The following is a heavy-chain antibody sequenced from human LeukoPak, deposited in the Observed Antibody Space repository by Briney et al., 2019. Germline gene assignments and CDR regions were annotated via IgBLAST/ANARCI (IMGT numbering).Heavy chain of an antibody. CDR1: GFTFSDYY. CDR2: ISSSGSTI. V-gene: IGHV3-11*04. D-gene: IGHD2-8*01. CDR3: ARSVLMVYAIPHYFDY. J-gene: IGHJ4*02. Sequence: GGSLRLSCAASGFTFSDYYMSWIRQAPGKGLEWVSYISSSGSTIYYADSVKGRFTISRDNAKNSLHLQMNSLRAEDTAVYYCARSVLMVYAIPHYFDYWGQGTLVTVSS.